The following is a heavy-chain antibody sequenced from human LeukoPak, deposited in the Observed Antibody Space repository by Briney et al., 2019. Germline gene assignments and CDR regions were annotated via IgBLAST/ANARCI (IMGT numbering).Heavy chain of an antibody. Sequence: GASVKVSCKASGYTFTGYYMHWVRQAPEQGLEWMGWINPNSGGTNYAQKFQGRVTMTRDTSISTAYMELSRLRSDDTAVYYCAREAYCGGDCYSVRWEFDPWGQGTLVTVSS. CDR1: GYTFTGYY. CDR2: INPNSGGT. CDR3: AREAYCGGDCYSVRWEFDP. V-gene: IGHV1-2*02. D-gene: IGHD2-21*02. J-gene: IGHJ5*02.